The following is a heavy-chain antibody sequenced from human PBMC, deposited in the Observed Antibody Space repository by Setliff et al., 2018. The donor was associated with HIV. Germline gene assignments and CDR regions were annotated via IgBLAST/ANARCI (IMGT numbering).Heavy chain of an antibody. V-gene: IGHV4-61*09. CDR2: IYPSGTT. D-gene: IGHD2-8*01. CDR3: AREYVSRLYWYFDL. J-gene: IGHJ2*01. CDR1: GDSINTGSNY. Sequence: SETLSLTCSVSGDSINTGSNYWNWIRQPAGKGLEWIGHIYPSGTTNYNPSLKSRVTISVDTSKNQFSLKLSSVTAADTAVYYCAREYVSRLYWYFDLWGHGTLVTVSS.